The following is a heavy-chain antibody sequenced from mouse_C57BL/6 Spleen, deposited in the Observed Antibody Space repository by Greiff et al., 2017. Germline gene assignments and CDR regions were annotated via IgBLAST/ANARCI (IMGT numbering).Heavy chain of an antibody. CDR2: INYDGSST. V-gene: IGHV5-16*01. D-gene: IGHD1-1*01. CDR1: GFTFSDYY. J-gene: IGHJ2*01. Sequence: EVMLVESEGGLVQPGSSMKLSCTASGFTFSDYYMAWVRQVPEKGLEWVANINYDGSSTYYLDSLKSRFIISSDNAKNILYQQMSSLKSEDTATYYCARGDYYGSSSFDYWGQGTTLTVSS. CDR3: ARGDYYGSSSFDY.